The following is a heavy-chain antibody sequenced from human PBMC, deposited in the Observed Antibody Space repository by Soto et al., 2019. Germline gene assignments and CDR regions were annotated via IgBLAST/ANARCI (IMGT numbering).Heavy chain of an antibody. J-gene: IGHJ4*02. CDR2: IYHTGST. CDR3: ARATGTLRSRNCDY. CDR1: GGSISTVGHY. D-gene: IGHD1-1*01. V-gene: IGHV4-31*03. Sequence: SETLSLSCSVSGGSISTVGHYWTWIRQPPGKGLEWIGSIYHTGSTYYSKSLRSRLTMSVDTSKSQFSLRLSSVTAADTAVYYCARATGTLRSRNCDYWGQGSLVTVSS.